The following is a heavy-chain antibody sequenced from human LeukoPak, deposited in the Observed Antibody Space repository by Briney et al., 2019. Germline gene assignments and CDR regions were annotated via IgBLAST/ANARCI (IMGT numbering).Heavy chain of an antibody. Sequence: SETLSLTCAVSGGSISSNSYYWGWIRQPPGKGLEWIGSIYYSGSTYYNPSLKSRVTISVDTSKNQFSLKLSSVTAADTAVYYCARRSMVRGVRSYYMDVWGKGTTVTISS. D-gene: IGHD3-10*01. V-gene: IGHV4-39*01. CDR1: GGSISSNSYY. J-gene: IGHJ6*03. CDR2: IYYSGST. CDR3: ARRSMVRGVRSYYMDV.